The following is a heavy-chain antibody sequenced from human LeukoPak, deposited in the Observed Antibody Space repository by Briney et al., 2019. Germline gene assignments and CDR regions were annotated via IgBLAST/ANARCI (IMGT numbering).Heavy chain of an antibody. J-gene: IGHJ4*02. CDR2: IHQHGNEK. V-gene: IGHV3-7*01. CDR1: GFTVSSNY. D-gene: IGHD2-8*01. Sequence: GGSLRLSCAASGFTVSSNYMSRVRQAPGKGLEWVASIHQHGNEKYFVDSVRGRFTISRDNAKNSLYLQMSSLRAEDTAVYYCATLNGPLFEYWGQGTLVTVSS. CDR3: ATLNGPLFEY.